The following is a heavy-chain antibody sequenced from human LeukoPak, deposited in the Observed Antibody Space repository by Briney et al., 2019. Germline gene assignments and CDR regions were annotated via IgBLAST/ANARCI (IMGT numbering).Heavy chain of an antibody. V-gene: IGHV3-23*01. D-gene: IGHD6-19*01. CDR2: FSGSGDTA. J-gene: IGHJ1*01. CDR1: GFPFSSYA. Sequence: PGGSLRLSCEASGFPFSSYAMSWVRQAPGKGLEWASVFSGSGDTAFYADSVKGRFTISRDNSKNTLSLQMNSLRAEDTAIYYCAKDWNSPVAGTGYFQHWGQGTLVTVSS. CDR3: AKDWNSPVAGTGYFQH.